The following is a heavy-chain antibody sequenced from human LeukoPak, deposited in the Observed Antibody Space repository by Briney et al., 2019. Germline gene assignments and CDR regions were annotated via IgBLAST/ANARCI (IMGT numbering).Heavy chain of an antibody. CDR1: GSNFNNYA. CDR2: ITVSGSST. D-gene: IGHD5-12*01. Sequence: GGSLRLSCAASGSNFNNYAMTWVRQAPGKGLERVSGITVSGSSTYYADSVKGRFSISRDNSKNTLYLQMNSLRAEDTAVYYCAKDRYSGSPHWFDSWGQGTQVTVSS. J-gene: IGHJ5*01. V-gene: IGHV3-23*01. CDR3: AKDRYSGSPHWFDS.